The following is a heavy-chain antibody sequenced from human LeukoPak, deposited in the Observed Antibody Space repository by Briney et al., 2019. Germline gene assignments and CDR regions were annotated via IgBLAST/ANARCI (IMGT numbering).Heavy chain of an antibody. CDR3: ARGGSTDSGDFDY. J-gene: IGHJ4*02. Sequence: ASVKVSCKASGYTFTSYYMHWVRQAPGQGLEWMGIINPSGGSTSYAQKFQGRVTMTRDTSISTAYMELSRLRSDDTAVYYCARGGSTDSGDFDYWGQGTLVTVSS. CDR1: GYTFTSYY. D-gene: IGHD4-17*01. V-gene: IGHV1-46*01. CDR2: INPSGGST.